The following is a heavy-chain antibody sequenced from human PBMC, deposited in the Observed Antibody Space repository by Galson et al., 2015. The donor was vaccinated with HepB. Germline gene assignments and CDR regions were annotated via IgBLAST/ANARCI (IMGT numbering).Heavy chain of an antibody. Sequence: SVKVSCKASGYTFTSYDINWVRQATGQGLEWMGWMNPNSGNTGYAQKFQGRVTMTRNTSISTAYMELSSLRSEDTAVYYCARGRSGGSSWRRPNYYYYMDVWGKGTTVTVSS. V-gene: IGHV1-8*01. CDR3: ARGRSGGSSWRRPNYYYYMDV. CDR1: GYTFTSYD. D-gene: IGHD6-13*01. CDR2: MNPNSGNT. J-gene: IGHJ6*03.